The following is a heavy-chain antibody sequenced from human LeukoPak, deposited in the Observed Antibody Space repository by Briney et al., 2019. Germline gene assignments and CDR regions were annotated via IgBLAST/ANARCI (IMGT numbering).Heavy chain of an antibody. V-gene: IGHV4-4*02. Sequence: SGTLSLTCAVSGGSISSRNWWSWVRQPPGKWLEWIGEIYHSGNTNYNPSLKTRVTISVDKSKNQFSLKLSSVTAADTAVYYCARASHDYGDYSHFDYWGQGTLVTVSS. CDR2: IYHSGNT. CDR1: GGSISSRNW. D-gene: IGHD4-17*01. J-gene: IGHJ4*02. CDR3: ARASHDYGDYSHFDY.